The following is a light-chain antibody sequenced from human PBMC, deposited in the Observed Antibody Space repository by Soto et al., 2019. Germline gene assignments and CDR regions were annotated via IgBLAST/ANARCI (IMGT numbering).Light chain of an antibody. CDR1: QSISSW. CDR3: QQYNSQAT. CDR2: DAS. J-gene: IGKJ1*01. Sequence: DIQMTQSPSTLSASVGDRVTITCRASQSISSWLAWYQQKPGKAPKLLIYDASSLESGVPSRFSGSGSGTEFTLTISSLQPDDFATYYCQQYNSQATFGQGTKVEIK. V-gene: IGKV1-5*01.